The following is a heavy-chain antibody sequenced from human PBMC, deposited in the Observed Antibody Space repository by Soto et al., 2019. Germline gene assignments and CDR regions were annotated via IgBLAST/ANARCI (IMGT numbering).Heavy chain of an antibody. CDR3: TRDPNGDHVGAFDF. V-gene: IGHV3-23*01. D-gene: IGHD4-17*01. J-gene: IGHJ3*01. CDR1: EFTFSKYA. Sequence: EVHLLESGGGLVQPGGSLRLSCAASEFTFSKYAMTWVRQAPGKGLEWVSSITAAGSTIYADSVRGRFTISRDNSKNTLYLQMSSLRVEDTAVYYCTRDPNGDHVGAFDFWGQVTMVTVSS. CDR2: ITAAGST.